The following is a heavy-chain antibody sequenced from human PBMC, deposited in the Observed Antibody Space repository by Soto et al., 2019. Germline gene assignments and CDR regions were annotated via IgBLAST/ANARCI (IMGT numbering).Heavy chain of an antibody. CDR1: GFTFSSYG. Sequence: QVQLVESGGDVVQPGRSLRLSCAPPGFTFSSYGMHWVRQAPGKGLEWVAVISYDGRDKFYADSVKGRFTISRDNSKNTLYLQMNSLRAEDTSVYYCAKGGYTGYDPLFYYRGQGTLVTVSS. CDR2: ISYDGRDK. D-gene: IGHD5-12*01. CDR3: AKGGYTGYDPLFYY. J-gene: IGHJ4*02. V-gene: IGHV3-30*18.